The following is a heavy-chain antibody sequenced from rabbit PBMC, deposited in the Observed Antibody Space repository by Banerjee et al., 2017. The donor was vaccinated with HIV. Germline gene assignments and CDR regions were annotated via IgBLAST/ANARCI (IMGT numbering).Heavy chain of an antibody. V-gene: IGHV1S40*01. D-gene: IGHD1-1*01. J-gene: IGHJ4*01. CDR3: ARWGSGWSLSL. CDR2: IHVDSTGIT. Sequence: QSLEESGGGLVKPEGSLTLTCTASGIDSSSYAVSRVRQAPGKGLEWIASIHVDSTGITYYASWAKGRFTISKTSSTTVTLQMTSLTAADTATYFCARWGSGWSLSLWGPGTLVTVS. CDR1: GIDSSSYA.